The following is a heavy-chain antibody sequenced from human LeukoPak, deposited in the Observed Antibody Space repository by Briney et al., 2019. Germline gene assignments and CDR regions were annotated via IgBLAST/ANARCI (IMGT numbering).Heavy chain of an antibody. Sequence: GRTLRLSCAASGFTFSSYAMHWVRQAPGKGLEWVALIPYDGSNKYYADSVKGRFTISRDNAKNTLYLQMNSLRAEDTAVYYCARAGWGSDVDYWGQGTLVTVSS. CDR2: IPYDGSNK. D-gene: IGHD3-16*01. J-gene: IGHJ4*02. V-gene: IGHV3-30*04. CDR1: GFTFSSYA. CDR3: ARAGWGSDVDY.